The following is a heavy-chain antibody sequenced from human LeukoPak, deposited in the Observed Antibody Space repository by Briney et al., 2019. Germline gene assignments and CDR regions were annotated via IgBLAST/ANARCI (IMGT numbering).Heavy chain of an antibody. CDR3: AKEFLSGYRLTYFDY. Sequence: GASLRLSCAASGFVFSSYAMSWVRQAPGKGLEWVSAFSGSGGITHYADSVKGRFTMSRENSKNTVYLRMNSLRVEDTAVYYCAKEFLSGYRLTYFDYWGQGTLVTVSS. CDR1: GFVFSSYA. CDR2: FSGSGGIT. J-gene: IGHJ4*02. D-gene: IGHD3-3*01. V-gene: IGHV3-23*01.